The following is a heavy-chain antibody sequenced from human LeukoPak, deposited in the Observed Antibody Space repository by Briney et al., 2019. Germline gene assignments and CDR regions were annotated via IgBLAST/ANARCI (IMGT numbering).Heavy chain of an antibody. J-gene: IGHJ6*02. CDR1: GFTVSSNY. D-gene: IGHD3/OR15-3a*01. CDR2: IYSGGST. V-gene: IGHV3-66*01. CDR3: ARDRVFDFEA. Sequence: GGSLRLSCAAPGFTVSSNYMSWVRQAPGKGLEWVSVIYSGGSTYYADSVKGRFTISRDNSKNTLYLQMNSLRAEDTAVYYCARDRVFDFEAWGQGTTVTVSS.